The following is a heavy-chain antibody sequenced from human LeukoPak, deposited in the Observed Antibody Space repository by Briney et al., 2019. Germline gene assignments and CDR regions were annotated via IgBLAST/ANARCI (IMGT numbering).Heavy chain of an antibody. CDR3: AGRSYYDSSGYFDY. CDR1: GGTFSSYA. CDR2: IIPIFGTA. V-gene: IGHV1-69*13. D-gene: IGHD3-22*01. J-gene: IGHJ4*02. Sequence: GASVKVSCKASGGTFSSYAISWVRQAAGQGLEWMGGIIPIFGTANYAQKFQGRVTITADESTSTAYMELSSLRSEDTAVYYCAGRSYYDSSGYFDYWGQGTLVTVSS.